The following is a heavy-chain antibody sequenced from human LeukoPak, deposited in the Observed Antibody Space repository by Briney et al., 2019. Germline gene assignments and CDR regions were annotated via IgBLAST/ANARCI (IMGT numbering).Heavy chain of an antibody. CDR3: ARGGSDSSGYYYYFDY. CDR2: IYHGGSI. Sequence: PSGTLSLTCIVSGGSISSDSWWSWVRQSPEKGLEWIGEIYHGGSINYNPSLKSRVSMLVDKSQNHFSLRLSSVTAADTAVYYCARGGSDSSGYYYYFDYWGQGTLVTVSS. CDR1: GGSISSDSW. J-gene: IGHJ4*02. V-gene: IGHV4-4*02. D-gene: IGHD3-22*01.